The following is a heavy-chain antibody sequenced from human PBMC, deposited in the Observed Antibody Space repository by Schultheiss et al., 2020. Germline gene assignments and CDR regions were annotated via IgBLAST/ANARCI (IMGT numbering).Heavy chain of an antibody. V-gene: IGHV3-21*04. CDR2: IDYSSSYI. CDR1: GFTFSGYS. Sequence: GGSLRLSCAVSGFTFSGYSIHWVRQAPGKGLEWVSSIDYSSSYIYYADSVKGRLTISGDNAGKSLYLQMNSLRAEDTAVYYCAKDRPRGFDYWGQGTLVTVSS. J-gene: IGHJ4*02. CDR3: AKDRPRGFDY.